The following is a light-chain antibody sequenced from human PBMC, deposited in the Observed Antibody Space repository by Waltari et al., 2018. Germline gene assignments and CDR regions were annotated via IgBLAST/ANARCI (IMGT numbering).Light chain of an antibody. CDR3: ATWDDSLNAWV. J-gene: IGLJ3*02. CDR1: YSNIGRNA. CDR2: IDN. V-gene: IGLV1-44*01. Sequence: QSVLTQPPSASGTPGQRVTISCSGSYSNIGRNAVNWYQQLPEAAPKLLIYIDNRRPSGVPDRVSGSKSGTSASLAISGLQSEDEAVYHCATWDDSLNAWVFGGGTKVTVL.